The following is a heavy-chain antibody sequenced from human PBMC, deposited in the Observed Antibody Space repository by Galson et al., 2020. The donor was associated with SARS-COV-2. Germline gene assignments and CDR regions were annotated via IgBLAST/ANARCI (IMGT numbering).Heavy chain of an antibody. Sequence: TGGSLRLSCAASGFTFSSYAMHWVRQAPGKGLEWVAVISYDGSNKYYADSVKGRFTISRDNSKNTLYLQMNSLRAEDTAVYYCAPSGSGSYTGAADYWGQGTLVTVSS. CDR1: GFTFSSYA. CDR3: APSGSGSYTGAADY. D-gene: IGHD1-26*01. V-gene: IGHV3-30-3*01. J-gene: IGHJ4*02. CDR2: ISYDGSNK.